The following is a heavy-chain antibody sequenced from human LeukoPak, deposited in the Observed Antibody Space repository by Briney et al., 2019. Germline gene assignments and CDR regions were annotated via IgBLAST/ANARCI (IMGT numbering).Heavy chain of an antibody. V-gene: IGHV4-34*01. CDR3: ARDYGSGSYYDYMDV. J-gene: IGHJ6*03. CDR1: GGSFSGYY. Sequence: SETLSLTCAVYGGSFSGYYWSWIRQPPGKGLEWIGEINHSGSTNYNPSLKSRVTISVDTSKNQFSLKLSSVTAADTAVYYCARDYGSGSYYDYMDVWGKGTTVTISS. D-gene: IGHD3-10*01. CDR2: INHSGST.